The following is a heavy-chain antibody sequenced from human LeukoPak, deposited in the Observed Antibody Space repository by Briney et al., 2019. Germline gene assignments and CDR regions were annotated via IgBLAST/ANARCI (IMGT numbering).Heavy chain of an antibody. CDR2: ISSSSSYI. J-gene: IGHJ6*03. V-gene: IGHV3-21*01. CDR3: ARNTVYCSSTSCPSYYYYMDV. Sequence: GGSLRLSCAASGFTFSSYSMNWVRQAPGKGLEWVSSISSSSSYIYYADSVKGRFTISRDNAKNSLYLQMNSLRAEDTAVYYCARNTVYCSSTSCPSYYYYMDVWGKGTTATVSS. D-gene: IGHD2-2*01. CDR1: GFTFSSYS.